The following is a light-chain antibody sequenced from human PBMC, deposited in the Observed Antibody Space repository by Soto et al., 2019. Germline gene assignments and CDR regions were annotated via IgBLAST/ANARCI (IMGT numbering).Light chain of an antibody. Sequence: QSVLTQPASVSGSPGQSITISCTGTSSDVGGYNYVSWYQQHPGKAPRLVIYDVSNRPSGVSSRFSGSKSGNTASLTISGLQAEDEADYYCSSYGGSSAPVLFGGGTKLTVL. CDR3: SSYGGSSAPVL. J-gene: IGLJ2*01. CDR1: SSDVGGYNY. V-gene: IGLV2-14*01. CDR2: DVS.